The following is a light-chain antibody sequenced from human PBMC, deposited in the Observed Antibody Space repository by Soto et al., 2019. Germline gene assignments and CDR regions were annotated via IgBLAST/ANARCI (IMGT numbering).Light chain of an antibody. CDR1: QSVSSY. CDR3: QQRSNWPRT. V-gene: IGKV3-11*01. CDR2: DAS. Sequence: EIVLTQSPATLSLSPGERATLSCSASQSVSSYLAWYQQKPGQAPMLLIYDASNRATGIPARFSGSGSETDFTLTISSLEPEDFAVYYCQQRSNWPRTFGQGTKVEIK. J-gene: IGKJ1*01.